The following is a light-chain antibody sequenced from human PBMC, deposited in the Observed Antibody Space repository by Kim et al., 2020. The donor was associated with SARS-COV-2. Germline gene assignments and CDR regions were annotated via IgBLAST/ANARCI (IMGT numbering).Light chain of an antibody. CDR1: SSDIGTYNL. Sequence: QSFTSPCPGTSSDIGTYNLISWYQHHPAKAPKVMFYEVNKRPSEAPDRFSGSKSGNPASLPASGPRPEDEADYSGSSYARNNNLLFGGGTQRPV. V-gene: IGLV2-8*01. CDR2: EVN. J-gene: IGLJ2*01. CDR3: SSYARNNNLL.